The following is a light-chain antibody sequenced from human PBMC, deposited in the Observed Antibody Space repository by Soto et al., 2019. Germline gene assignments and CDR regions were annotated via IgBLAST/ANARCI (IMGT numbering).Light chain of an antibody. Sequence: EIVLTQSPATLSLSPGERATLSCMASQSVGSYLAWYQQKPGQAPRLLIYDASKRATCIPARFSGSGSGTDFTLTISSLEPEDFALYYCQQLSHWPFTFGPGTKVDI. V-gene: IGKV3-11*01. CDR1: QSVGSY. CDR2: DAS. CDR3: QQLSHWPFT. J-gene: IGKJ3*01.